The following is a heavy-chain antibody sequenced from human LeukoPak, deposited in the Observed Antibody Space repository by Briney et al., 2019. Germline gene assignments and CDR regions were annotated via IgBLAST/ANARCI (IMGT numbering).Heavy chain of an antibody. Sequence: GGSLRLSCAASGFTVSSNYMSWVRQAPGKGLEWVSVIYSGGSTYYADSVKGRFTISRDNSKNTLYLQMNSLRAEDTAVYYCASPGEGSGSYYGSYYMDVWGKGTTVTVS. V-gene: IGHV3-53*01. D-gene: IGHD3-10*01. CDR2: IYSGGST. CDR3: ASPGEGSGSYYGSYYMDV. J-gene: IGHJ6*03. CDR1: GFTVSSNY.